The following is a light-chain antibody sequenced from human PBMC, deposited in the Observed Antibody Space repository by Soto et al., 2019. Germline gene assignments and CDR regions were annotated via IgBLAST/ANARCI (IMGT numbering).Light chain of an antibody. CDR1: SGSVSSGHY. Sequence: QTVVTQAPPFSVSPGGTVTLTCGLSSGSVSSGHYPSWYQQTPGQAPRTLIYSTNTRSSGVPDRFSGSILGSKAALTIAGAQAEDESDYYCVLYMGSGIWVFGGGTKLTVL. CDR2: STN. J-gene: IGLJ3*02. V-gene: IGLV8-61*01. CDR3: VLYMGSGIWV.